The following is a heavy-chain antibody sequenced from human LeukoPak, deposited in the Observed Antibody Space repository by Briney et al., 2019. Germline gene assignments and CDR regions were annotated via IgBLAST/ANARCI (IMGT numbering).Heavy chain of an antibody. V-gene: IGHV3-21*01. D-gene: IGHD3-10*01. Sequence: GGSLRLSCAASGFTFSSYSMNWVRQAPGKGLEWVSSISSSSSYIYYADSVKGRFTISRDNAKSSLYLQMNSLRAEDTAVYYCARDNYGSGSYSEYFQHWGQGTLVTVSS. CDR3: ARDNYGSGSYSEYFQH. CDR2: ISSSSSYI. CDR1: GFTFSSYS. J-gene: IGHJ1*01.